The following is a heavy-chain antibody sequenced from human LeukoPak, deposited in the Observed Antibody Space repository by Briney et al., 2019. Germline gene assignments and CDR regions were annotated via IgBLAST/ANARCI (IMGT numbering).Heavy chain of an antibody. CDR3: ARDLGEKQQLGRSSYGMDV. J-gene: IGHJ6*02. D-gene: IGHD6-13*01. Sequence: ASVKVSCKASGYTFTGYYMYWVRQAPGQGLEWMGWINPNSGGTNYAQKFQGWVTMTRDTSISTAYMELSRLRSDDTAVYYCARDLGEKQQLGRSSYGMDVWGQGTTVTVSS. CDR1: GYTFTGYY. CDR2: INPNSGGT. V-gene: IGHV1-2*04.